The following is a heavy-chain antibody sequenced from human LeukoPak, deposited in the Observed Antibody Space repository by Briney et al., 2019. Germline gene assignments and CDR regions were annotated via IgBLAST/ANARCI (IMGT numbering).Heavy chain of an antibody. Sequence: PGGSLRLSCAASGFTFSSYDMHWVRQATGKGLEWVSAIGTAGDTYYPGSVKGRFTISRDNSKNTLYLQMNSLRAEDTAVYYCAKDLLIFWGQGTLVTVSS. V-gene: IGHV3-13*01. D-gene: IGHD3-9*01. CDR3: AKDLLIF. J-gene: IGHJ4*02. CDR1: GFTFSSYD. CDR2: IGTAGDT.